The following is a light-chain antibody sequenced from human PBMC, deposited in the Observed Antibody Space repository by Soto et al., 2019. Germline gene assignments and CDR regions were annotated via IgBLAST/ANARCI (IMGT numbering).Light chain of an antibody. Sequence: ETVLTQSPGTVSLSPGESATLSCRASQSVSSDLAWYHQKPGQAPRLLIYGASTRATGIPARFSGSGSGTEFTLTISSLQSEDFAVYYCQQYNNWPPSITFGQGTRLEI. CDR2: GAS. CDR3: QQYNNWPPSIT. J-gene: IGKJ5*01. CDR1: QSVSSD. V-gene: IGKV3-15*01.